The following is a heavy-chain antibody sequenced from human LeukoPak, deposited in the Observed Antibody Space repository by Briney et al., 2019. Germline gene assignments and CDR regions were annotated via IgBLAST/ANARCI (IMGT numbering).Heavy chain of an antibody. Sequence: PSETLSLTCTVSGGSLSSSSYYWGWIRQPPGKGLEWIGSIYYSGSTYYNPSLKSRVTISVDTSKNQFSLKLSSVTAADTAVYYCARQQLVVYFDYWGQGTLVTVSS. V-gene: IGHV4-39*01. CDR1: GGSLSSSSYY. CDR3: ARQQLVVYFDY. J-gene: IGHJ4*02. D-gene: IGHD6-6*01. CDR2: IYYSGST.